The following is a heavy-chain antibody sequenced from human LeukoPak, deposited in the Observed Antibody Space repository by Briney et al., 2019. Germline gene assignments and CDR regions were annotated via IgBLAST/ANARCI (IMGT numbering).Heavy chain of an antibody. D-gene: IGHD3-16*01. V-gene: IGHV3-7*03. CDR3: TTDLRL. Sequence: SGGSLRLSCAASGFTFSSYWMSWVRQAPGKGLEWVANIKQDGSEKYYVDSVKGRFTISRDNAKNSLYLQMNSLKIEDTALYYCTTDLRLWGQGTLVTVSS. CDR2: IKQDGSEK. J-gene: IGHJ1*01. CDR1: GFTFSSYW.